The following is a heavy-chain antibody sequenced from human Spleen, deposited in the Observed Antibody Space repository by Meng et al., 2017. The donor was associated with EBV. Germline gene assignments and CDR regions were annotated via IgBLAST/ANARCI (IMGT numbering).Heavy chain of an antibody. V-gene: IGHV1-69*01. CDR3: GRRRGLTYGLDV. J-gene: IGHJ6*02. CDR2: IIPLLGPA. CDR1: GDIFRSYA. Sequence: LGESGPEGKKPGASVKVSCDADGDIFRSYALSWGRQAPGQGLEWMGEIIPLLGPAPSAQRFQCRVTLPADAPPSTAHMELRSLRSEDTAVYYFGRRRGLTYGLDVWGHGPTVTVSS.